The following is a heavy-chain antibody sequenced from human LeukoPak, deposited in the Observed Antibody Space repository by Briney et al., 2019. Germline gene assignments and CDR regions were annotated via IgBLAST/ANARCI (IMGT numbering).Heavy chain of an antibody. V-gene: IGHV3-21*01. CDR2: ISSSSSYI. CDR3: ARGDRRYYYDSSGYYFDY. CDR1: RFTFSTYY. J-gene: IGHJ4*02. Sequence: GGSLRLSCAASRFTFSTYYMNWVRQAPGKGLEWVSSISSSSSYIYYADSVKGRFTISRDNAKNSLYLQMNSLRAEDTAVYYCARGDRRYYYDSSGYYFDYWGQGTLVTVSS. D-gene: IGHD3-22*01.